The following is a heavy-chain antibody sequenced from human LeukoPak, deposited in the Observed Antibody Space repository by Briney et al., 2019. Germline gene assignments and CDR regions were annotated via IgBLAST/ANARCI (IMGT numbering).Heavy chain of an antibody. V-gene: IGHV3-21*01. CDR3: ARDPRYYYDS. Sequence: GGSLRLSCAASGFTFSSYSMNWVRQAPGKGLEWVSSISSSSSYIYYADSLKGRLTISRDNAKNSLYLQVNSLRAEDTAVYYCARDPRYYYDSWGQGTLVTVSS. J-gene: IGHJ4*02. CDR1: GFTFSSYS. CDR2: ISSSSSYI. D-gene: IGHD3-22*01.